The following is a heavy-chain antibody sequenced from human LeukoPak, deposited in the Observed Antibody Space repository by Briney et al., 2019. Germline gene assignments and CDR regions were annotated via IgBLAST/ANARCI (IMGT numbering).Heavy chain of an antibody. CDR2: IYYSGST. J-gene: IGHJ3*02. CDR1: GGSISGYF. D-gene: IGHD1/OR15-1a*01. V-gene: IGHV4-59*08. CDR3: ARQGEGTIDI. Sequence: SSETLSLTCTVSGGSISGYFWNWIRQPPGEGLEWIGYIYYSGSTKYNPSLKSRVTTSVDTSKNQISLRLTSATAADTAAYFCARQGEGTIDIWGQGTLVTVSS.